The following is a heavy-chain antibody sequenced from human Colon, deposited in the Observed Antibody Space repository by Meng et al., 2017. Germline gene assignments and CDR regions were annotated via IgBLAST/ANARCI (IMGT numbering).Heavy chain of an antibody. CDR2: INHSGST. CDR1: GGSFSGYY. CDR3: ARRRWYSSGEI. V-gene: IGHV4-34*01. D-gene: IGHD6-19*01. J-gene: IGHJ3*02. Sequence: SETLSLTCAVYGGSFSGYYWSWIRQPPGKGLEWIGEINHSGSTNYNPSLKRRVTISVDTSKNQFSLKLSSVTAADTAVYYCARRRWYSSGEIWGQGTMVTVSS.